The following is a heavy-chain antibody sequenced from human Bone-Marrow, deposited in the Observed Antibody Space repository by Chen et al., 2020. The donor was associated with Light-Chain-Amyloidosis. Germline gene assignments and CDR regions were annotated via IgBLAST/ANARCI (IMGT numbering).Heavy chain of an antibody. J-gene: IGHJ4*02. Sequence: QVQLQESGPGLVKPSGTLSLTCTVAGASVSSDYHYWTWIRQPPGDRLEWIGYIYYTGSTKYNPSLESRIAISIDTSKNQFSLKVNSATAADTAVYYCVRRDVRWHIDFWGQGALVTVSS. CDR2: IYYTGST. CDR1: GASVSSDYHY. V-gene: IGHV4-61*01. CDR3: VRRDVRWHIDF. D-gene: IGHD6-13*01.